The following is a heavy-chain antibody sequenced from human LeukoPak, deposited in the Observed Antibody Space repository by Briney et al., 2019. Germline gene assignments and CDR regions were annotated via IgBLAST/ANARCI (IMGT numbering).Heavy chain of an antibody. V-gene: IGHV1-2*02. CDR1: GYXXTXXY. Sequence: ASVKVSCKASGYXXTXXYLXWVXXXPGXXXXXXEXITXXXXDTNXAQKFKGRVTMTRDTSITTAYMELNRLRSDDTAVYYCARAYTSPNGPYWGQGILVTVSS. CDR3: ARAYTSPNGPY. CDR2: ITXXXXDT. J-gene: IGHJ4*02. D-gene: IGHD3-16*01.